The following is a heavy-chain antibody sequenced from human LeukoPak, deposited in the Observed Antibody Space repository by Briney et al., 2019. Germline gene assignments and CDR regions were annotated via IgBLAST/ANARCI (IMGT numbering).Heavy chain of an antibody. J-gene: IGHJ6*02. V-gene: IGHV1-24*01. CDR1: GYTLTEMS. CDR2: SDPEDGET. Sequence: ASVKVSCKVSGYTLTEMSIHWVRQAPGGALEWKGGSDPEDGETVYAPKFQGRVTMTEDTSADTAYMELSSLRSEDTAVYYCTTCLNGAGQPVAIYYYGMDVWGQGTTVTVSS. CDR3: TTCLNGAGQPVAIYYYGMDV. D-gene: IGHD2-2*01.